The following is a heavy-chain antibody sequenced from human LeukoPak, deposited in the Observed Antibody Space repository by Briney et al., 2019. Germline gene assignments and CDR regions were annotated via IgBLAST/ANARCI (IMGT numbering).Heavy chain of an antibody. D-gene: IGHD3-3*01. J-gene: IGHJ4*02. CDR3: ARVNGITIFGGADY. V-gene: IGHV1-2*04. CDR2: INPNSGGT. CDR1: GYTFTSYG. Sequence: ASVKVSCKASGYTFTSYGISWVRQAPGQGLEWMGWINPNSGGTNYAQKFQGWVTMTRDTSISTAYMELSRLRSDDTAVYYCARVNGITIFGGADYWGQGTLVTVSS.